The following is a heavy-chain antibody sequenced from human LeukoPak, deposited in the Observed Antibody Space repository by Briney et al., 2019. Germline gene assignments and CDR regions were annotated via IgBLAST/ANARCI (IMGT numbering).Heavy chain of an antibody. Sequence: AGGSLRLSGVGSGFTFRGYWMSWVRQPPGKGLEWVANINQDGSEKYYVDSLKGRFTISRDNAKNSLYLQMNSLRAEDTAVYYCARDIDGAMVRGVIVFWGQGTLVTVSS. D-gene: IGHD3-10*01. V-gene: IGHV3-7*05. CDR3: ARDIDGAMVRGVIVF. J-gene: IGHJ4*02. CDR2: INQDGSEK. CDR1: GFTFRGYW.